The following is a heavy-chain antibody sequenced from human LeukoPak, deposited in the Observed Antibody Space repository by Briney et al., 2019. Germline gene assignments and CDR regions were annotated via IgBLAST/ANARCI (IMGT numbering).Heavy chain of an antibody. CDR3: ARQTGITIFGVIDY. CDR1: GYAFTSYG. J-gene: IGHJ4*02. CDR2: ISAYNGNT. D-gene: IGHD3-3*01. V-gene: IGHV1-18*01. Sequence: ASVKVSCKASGYAFTSYGISWVRQAPGQGLEWMGWISAYNGNTNYAQKLQGRVTMTTDTSTSTAYMELRSLRSDDTAVYYCARQTGITIFGVIDYWGQGTLVTVSS.